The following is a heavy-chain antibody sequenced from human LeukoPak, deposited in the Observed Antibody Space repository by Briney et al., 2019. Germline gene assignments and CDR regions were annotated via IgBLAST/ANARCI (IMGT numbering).Heavy chain of an antibody. CDR1: GYTFNNYD. V-gene: IGHV1-18*01. D-gene: IGHD2-2*01. CDR2: VSGYNGDT. J-gene: IGHJ4*02. CDR3: ARDTSAPYFRTPWNSDF. Sequence: GASVKVSCKASGYTFNNYDISWVRHAPGQGLEWMGWVSGYNGDTNYAQKFQGRLTVTTDTCTSTAYMELRSLTSDDTAMYYCARDTSAPYFRTPWNSDFWGQGTLVAVSS.